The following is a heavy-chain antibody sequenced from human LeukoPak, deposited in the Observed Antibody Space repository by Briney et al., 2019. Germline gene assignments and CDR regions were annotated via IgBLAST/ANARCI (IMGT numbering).Heavy chain of an antibody. CDR2: INSDGSST. CDR1: GFTFSSYW. CDR3: AEGGLSVIPFFDY. Sequence: GGSLRLSCAASGFTFSSYWMHWVRQAPGKGLVWVSRINSDGSSTSYADSVKGRFTISRDNAKNTLYLQMNSLRAEDTAVYYCAEGGLSVIPFFDYWGQGTLVTVSS. V-gene: IGHV3-74*01. D-gene: IGHD3-16*02. J-gene: IGHJ4*02.